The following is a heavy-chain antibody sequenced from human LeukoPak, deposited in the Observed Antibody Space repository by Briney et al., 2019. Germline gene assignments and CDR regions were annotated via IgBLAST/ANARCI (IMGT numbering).Heavy chain of an antibody. Sequence: GGSLRLSCAASGFTFSSYWMHWVRHAPGKGLVWVSRINSDGSSTSYADSVKGRLTISRDNAKNTLYLQMNSLRAEDTAVYYCARERKLMGFDYWGQGTLVTVSS. CDR1: GFTFSSYW. CDR2: INSDGSST. CDR3: ARERKLMGFDY. J-gene: IGHJ4*02. D-gene: IGHD2-8*01. V-gene: IGHV3-74*01.